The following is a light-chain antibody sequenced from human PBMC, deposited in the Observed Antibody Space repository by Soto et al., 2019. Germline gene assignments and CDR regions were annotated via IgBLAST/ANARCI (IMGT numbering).Light chain of an antibody. Sequence: EIVMTQSPATLSVSPGERATLSCRASQSVSRNLAWYQQKPGQAPRLLIYGASTRATGIPARFSGSGSGTEFSLTICSLHSEDFAVYYCQQYNSWPGPEYAFGPRTKVDIQ. CDR2: GAS. CDR1: QSVSRN. J-gene: IGKJ3*01. V-gene: IGKV3-15*01. CDR3: QQYNSWPGPEYA.